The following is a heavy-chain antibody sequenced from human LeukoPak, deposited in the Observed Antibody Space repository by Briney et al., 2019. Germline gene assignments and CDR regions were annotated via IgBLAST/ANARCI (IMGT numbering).Heavy chain of an antibody. CDR3: ARNRWDSSGWYVIDH. Sequence: SETLSLTCAVYGGSFSGYYWSWIRQPPGKGLEWIGEINHSGSTNYNPSLKSRVTISVDTSKNQFSLKLSSVTAADTAVYYCARNRWDSSGWYVIDHWGQGTLVTVSS. CDR2: INHSGST. J-gene: IGHJ4*02. V-gene: IGHV4-34*01. CDR1: GGSFSGYY. D-gene: IGHD6-19*01.